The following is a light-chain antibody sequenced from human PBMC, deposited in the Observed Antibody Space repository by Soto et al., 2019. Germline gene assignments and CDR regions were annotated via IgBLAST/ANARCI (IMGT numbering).Light chain of an antibody. J-gene: IGKJ1*01. Sequence: EIVLTQSPGTLSLSPGERATLSCRASQSVSSSYLAGYQQKPGQAPRLLIYGTSSRATAIPDRFSGSGSGTDFTLTISRLEPEDFAVYYCPQYGSSSWTFGQGTKVEIK. CDR3: PQYGSSSWT. V-gene: IGKV3-20*01. CDR1: QSVSSSY. CDR2: GTS.